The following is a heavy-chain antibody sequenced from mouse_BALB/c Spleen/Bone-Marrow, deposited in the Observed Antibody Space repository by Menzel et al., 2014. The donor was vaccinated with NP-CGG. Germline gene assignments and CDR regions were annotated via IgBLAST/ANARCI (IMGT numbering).Heavy chain of an antibody. D-gene: IGHD2-10*02. Sequence: VKLVESGAELARLGASVKLSCKASGYTFTDYYINWVKQRTGQGLEWIGEIYPGSGNTYYNEKFKGKATLTADKSSSTAYMQLSSLTSEDSAVYFCARREYGNGGFAYWGQGTLVTVSA. V-gene: IGHV1-77*01. CDR3: ARREYGNGGFAY. CDR2: IYPGSGNT. J-gene: IGHJ3*01. CDR1: GYTFTDYY.